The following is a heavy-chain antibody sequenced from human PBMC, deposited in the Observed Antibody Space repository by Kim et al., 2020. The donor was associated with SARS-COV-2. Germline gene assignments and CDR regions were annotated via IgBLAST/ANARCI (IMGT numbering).Heavy chain of an antibody. V-gene: IGHV1-18*01. J-gene: IGHJ6*02. CDR2: ISPYNGNT. CDR3: AREGYYYGSGTYRPLKYYGMDV. D-gene: IGHD3-10*01. CDR1: GYTFISYG. Sequence: ASVKVSCKSSGYTFISYGISWVRQAPGQGLEWMGWISPYNGNTNYAQTLQGRVTLTTDTSTRTAYMELRRLRSDDTAVYYCAREGYYYGSGTYRPLKYYGMDVWGQGTSVTVSS.